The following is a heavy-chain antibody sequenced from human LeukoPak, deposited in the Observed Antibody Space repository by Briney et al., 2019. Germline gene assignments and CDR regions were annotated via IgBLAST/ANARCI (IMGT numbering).Heavy chain of an antibody. CDR3: ARDRLLFGGPVFHY. V-gene: IGHV3-53*01. CDR1: GFTVSNNY. J-gene: IGHJ4*02. CDR2: IYSGGST. Sequence: GGSLRLSCAASGFTVSNNYMTWVRQAPGKGLEWVSVIYSGGSTYYADSVKGRFTISRDNSKNTLYLQMNSLRAEDTAMYYCARDRLLFGGPVFHYWGQGTLVTVSS. D-gene: IGHD2-21*02.